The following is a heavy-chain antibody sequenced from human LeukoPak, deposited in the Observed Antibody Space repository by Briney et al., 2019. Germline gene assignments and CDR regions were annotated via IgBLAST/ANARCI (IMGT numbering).Heavy chain of an antibody. V-gene: IGHV3-9*01. J-gene: IGHJ4*02. CDR2: ISYNSGSI. Sequence: ALRLSCAASGFTFDDYAMQWVRQAPGKGLECVSGISYNSGSINYAESVKGRFTLSRDNDKKSLYQQMSSLYVEDRCLYYCAKVGPVSIYGFGFFNYWGRGTLVTVSS. D-gene: IGHD2/OR15-2a*01. CDR3: AKVGPVSIYGFGFFNY. CDR1: GFTFDDYA.